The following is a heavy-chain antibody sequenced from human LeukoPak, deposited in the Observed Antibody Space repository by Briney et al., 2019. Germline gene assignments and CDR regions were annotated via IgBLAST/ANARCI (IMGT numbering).Heavy chain of an antibody. D-gene: IGHD4/OR15-4a*01. CDR3: ARDSSFNYGAHAMDV. J-gene: IGHJ6*02. V-gene: IGHV3-23*01. CDR2: ISGSGVNT. CDR1: GFTFDNYA. Sequence: GGSLRLSCAASGFTFDNYAMNWVRQAPGKGLEWVLGISGSGVNTYYADSVKGRFTISRDNSKNTLYLQLNSLRGEDTAIYYCARDSSFNYGAHAMDVWGQGTTVTVSS.